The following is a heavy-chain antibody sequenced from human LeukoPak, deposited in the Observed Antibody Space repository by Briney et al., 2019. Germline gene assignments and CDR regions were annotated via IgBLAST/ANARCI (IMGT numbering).Heavy chain of an antibody. CDR1: GFTFNNYA. CDR2: ISGSGYST. V-gene: IGHV3-23*01. CDR3: ANLPLVRGVILAVVY. J-gene: IGHJ4*02. D-gene: IGHD3-10*01. Sequence: GGSLRFPCVASGFTFNNYAMTWVRQAPGKGLEWVSAISGSGYSTYYADSVKGRFTISRDNSKNTLYLQMNSLRAEDTAVYYCANLPLVRGVILAVVYWGQGTLVTVSS.